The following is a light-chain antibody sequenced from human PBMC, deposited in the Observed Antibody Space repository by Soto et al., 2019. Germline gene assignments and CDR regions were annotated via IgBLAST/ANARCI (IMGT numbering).Light chain of an antibody. CDR1: QAVSSK. J-gene: IGKJ4*01. CDR3: QQYIRWPLT. Sequence: EMGVTQSPATLSVSPGERVTLSCRTSQAVSSKLAWYQQKPGQPPSLLIYDASTSATGTRARFSGSGSGTAITLALSSLQSEDYALYFCQQYIRWPLTFGGGTKVEIK. CDR2: DAS. V-gene: IGKV3D-15*01.